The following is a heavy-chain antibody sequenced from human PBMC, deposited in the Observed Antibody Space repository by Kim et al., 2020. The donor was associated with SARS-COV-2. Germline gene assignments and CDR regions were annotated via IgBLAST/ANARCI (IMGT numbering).Heavy chain of an antibody. CDR2: CDPEDGET. J-gene: IGHJ6*02. D-gene: IGHD2-2*01. V-gene: IGHV1-24*01. Sequence: ASVKVSCKVSGYTLTELSMHWVRQAPGKGLEGMGGCDPEDGETIYAQKFQGRVTMTEDTSPDTAYTELGSLRSEVTAVDYCATGCNSTSCYAGSCYYYGMDVWGQGTTVTVSS. CDR3: ATGCNSTSCYAGSCYYYGMDV. CDR1: GYTLTELS.